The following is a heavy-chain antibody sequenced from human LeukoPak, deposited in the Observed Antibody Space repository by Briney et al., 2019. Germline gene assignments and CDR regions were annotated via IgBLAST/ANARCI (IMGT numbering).Heavy chain of an antibody. CDR1: GGSISSYY. D-gene: IGHD6-6*01. CDR2: IYTSGST. J-gene: IGHJ4*02. V-gene: IGHV4-4*09. CDR3: ARLQKYSSSYYFDY. Sequence: SETLSLTCTVSGGSISSYYWSWIRQPPGKGLEWIGYIYTSGSTNYNPSLKSRVTISVDTSKNQFSLKLSSVTAADTAVYYCARLQKYSSSYYFDYWGQGTLVTVSS.